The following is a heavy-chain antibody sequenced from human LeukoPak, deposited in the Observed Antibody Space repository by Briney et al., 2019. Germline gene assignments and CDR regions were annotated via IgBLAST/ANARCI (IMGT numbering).Heavy chain of an antibody. D-gene: IGHD1-7*01. Sequence: GGSLRLSCAASGFMFSSNWMTWVRQAPGKGLEWLANINPGESEKYFVDSMRGRFTISRDNAKNSLYLQINGLRADDTAVYYCARHSDWSYGYWGQGTLVTVSS. CDR1: GFMFSSNW. CDR3: ARHSDWSYGY. CDR2: INPGESEK. J-gene: IGHJ4*02. V-gene: IGHV3-7*01.